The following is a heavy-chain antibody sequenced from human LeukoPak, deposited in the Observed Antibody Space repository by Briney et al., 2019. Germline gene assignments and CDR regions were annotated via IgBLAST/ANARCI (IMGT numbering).Heavy chain of an antibody. CDR2: ISYDGSNK. V-gene: IGHV3-30*04. CDR3: AKAWEMATIDY. D-gene: IGHD5-24*01. Sequence: PGGSLRLSCAASGFTFSSYAMHWVRQAPGKGLEWVAVISYDGSNKYYADSVKGRFTISRDNSKNTLYLQMNSLRAEDTAVYYCAKAWEMATIDYWGQGTLVTVSS. CDR1: GFTFSSYA. J-gene: IGHJ4*02.